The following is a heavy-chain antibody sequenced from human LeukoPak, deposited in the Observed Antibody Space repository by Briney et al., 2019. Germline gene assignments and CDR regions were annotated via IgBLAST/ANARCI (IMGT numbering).Heavy chain of an antibody. V-gene: IGHV3-30-3*01. Sequence: QPGGSLRLSCAASGFTFSSYAMHWVRQAPGKGLXXXXVISYDGSNKYYADSVKGRFTISRDNSKNTLYLQMNSLRAEDTAVYYCARSRGRGSPNWFDPWGQGTLVTVSS. D-gene: IGHD3-16*01. CDR2: ISYDGSNK. CDR3: ARSRGRGSPNWFDP. J-gene: IGHJ5*02. CDR1: GFTFSSYA.